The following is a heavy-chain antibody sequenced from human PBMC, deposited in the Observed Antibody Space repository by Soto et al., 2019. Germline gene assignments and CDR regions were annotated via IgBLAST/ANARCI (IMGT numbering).Heavy chain of an antibody. CDR3: ARGIATGQLDP. D-gene: IGHD2-15*01. CDR1: GYTFTRYT. J-gene: IGHJ5*02. CDR2: INPDNGNT. V-gene: IGHV1-3*01. Sequence: ASVRVSCKASGYTFTRYTMNWVRQAPGQRLEWMGWINPDNGNTNYPQKFQDSVIITRDTSARTAYMDLSILRSEDTAVYYCARGIATGQLDPWGQGTLVTVSS.